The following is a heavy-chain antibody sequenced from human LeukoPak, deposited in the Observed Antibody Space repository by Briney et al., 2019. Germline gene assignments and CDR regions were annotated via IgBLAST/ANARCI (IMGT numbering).Heavy chain of an antibody. CDR3: ARDLVTVTKGYDI. CDR2: ISYIGST. V-gene: IGHV4-59*11. Sequence: SDTLSLTCAVSDDSFSSHYWTWIRQPPGKGLEWIGYISYIGSTNYNPSLKSRVTISIDTSKNEFSLKLTSVTAADTAVYYCARDLVTVTKGYDIWGQGTMVTVSS. D-gene: IGHD4-17*01. J-gene: IGHJ3*02. CDR1: DDSFSSHY.